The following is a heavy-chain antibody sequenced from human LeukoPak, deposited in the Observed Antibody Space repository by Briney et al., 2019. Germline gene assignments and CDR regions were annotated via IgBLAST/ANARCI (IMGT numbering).Heavy chain of an antibody. CDR2: IKQDGSEK. CDR3: ARVKLWFGELSHFDY. Sequence: GGSLRLSCAASGFTVSSYWMSWVRQAPGKGLEWVANIKQDGSEKYYVDSVKGRFTISRDNAKNSLYLQMNSLRAEDTAVSYCARVKLWFGELSHFDYWGQGTLVTVSS. CDR1: GFTVSSYW. J-gene: IGHJ4*02. V-gene: IGHV3-7*01. D-gene: IGHD3-10*01.